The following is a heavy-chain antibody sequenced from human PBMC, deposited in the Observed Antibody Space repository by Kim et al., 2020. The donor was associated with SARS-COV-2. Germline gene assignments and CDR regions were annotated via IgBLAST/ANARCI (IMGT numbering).Heavy chain of an antibody. Sequence: AAVKVSCKPSGYNFLTYAINWVRQAPGQGLEWLGWIDPKNGDTGYAQTFQARVAITSSASINTVYMELSRLTFEDTAVYYCTRGSRYNDWREDFWGQGTLVTVSS. V-gene: IGHV1-8*01. CDR3: TRGSRYNDWREDF. CDR2: IDPKNGDT. J-gene: IGHJ4*02. D-gene: IGHD1-1*01. CDR1: GYNFLTYA.